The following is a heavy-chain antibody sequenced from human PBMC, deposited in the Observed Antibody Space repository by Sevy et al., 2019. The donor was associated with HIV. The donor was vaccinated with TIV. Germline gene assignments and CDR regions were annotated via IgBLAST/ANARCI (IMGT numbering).Heavy chain of an antibody. CDR1: GFAFSSCS. CDR2: INTGSYYI. CDR3: AREAATSSDYYLDAFDI. D-gene: IGHD3-22*01. Sequence: GGSLRLSCAASGFAFSSCSMHWVRQAPGKGLEWVSSINTGSYYIYYADSVKGRFTISRDNAKNSLFLQMNSLRAEDTAVYYCAREAATSSDYYLDAFDIWGQGTMVTVSS. J-gene: IGHJ3*02. V-gene: IGHV3-21*01.